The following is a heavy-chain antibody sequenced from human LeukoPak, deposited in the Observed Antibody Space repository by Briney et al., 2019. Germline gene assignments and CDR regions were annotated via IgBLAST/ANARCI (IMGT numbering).Heavy chain of an antibody. Sequence: SKTLSLTCTVSGGSISSYYWSWIRQPPGKGLEWIGYIYYSGSTNYNPSLKSRVTISVDTSKNQFSLKLSSVTAADTAVYYCARLYYDILTGYYYFDYWGQGTLVTVSS. CDR3: ARLYYDILTGYYYFDY. J-gene: IGHJ4*02. CDR1: GGSISSYY. V-gene: IGHV4-59*08. CDR2: IYYSGST. D-gene: IGHD3-9*01.